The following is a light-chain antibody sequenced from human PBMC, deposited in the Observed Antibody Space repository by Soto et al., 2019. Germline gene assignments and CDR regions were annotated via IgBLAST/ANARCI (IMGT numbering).Light chain of an antibody. CDR1: HDINNN. V-gene: IGKV1-33*01. CDR3: QHYDILPGYT. J-gene: IGKJ2*01. Sequence: DIQMTQSPSSLSAYTGDRVTITCQASHDINNNLNWYQQKPGKAPKLLIHDASTLEKGVPSRFSGSGSGTDFTFTISSLQPEDIASYYCQHYDILPGYTFGQGTKLEIK. CDR2: DAS.